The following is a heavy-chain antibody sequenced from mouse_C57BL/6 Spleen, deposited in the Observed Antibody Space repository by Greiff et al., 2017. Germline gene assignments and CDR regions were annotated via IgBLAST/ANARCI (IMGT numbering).Heavy chain of an antibody. Sequence: LVESGPELVKPGASVKISCKASGYAFSSSWMNWVKQRPGKGLEWIGRIYPGDGDTNYNGKFKGKATLTADKSSSTAYMQLSSLTSEDSAVYFCARIGYSNYFAWFAYWGQGTLVTVSA. CDR1: GYAFSSSW. J-gene: IGHJ3*01. D-gene: IGHD2-5*01. CDR2: IYPGDGDT. CDR3: ARIGYSNYFAWFAY. V-gene: IGHV1-82*01.